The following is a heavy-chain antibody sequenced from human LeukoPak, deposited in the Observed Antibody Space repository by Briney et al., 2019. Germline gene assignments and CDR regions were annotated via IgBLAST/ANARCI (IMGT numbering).Heavy chain of an antibody. J-gene: IGHJ4*02. CDR1: GFRFSDYS. V-gene: IGHV3-48*01. CDR3: ARDYKYAFDN. D-gene: IGHD5-24*01. CDR2: IGISSGNT. Sequence: GGSLRLSCADSGFRFSDYSMNWVRQAPGKGLEWISYIGISSGNTNYADSVKGRFTISGDKAKNSLYLQMNSLRVEDTAVYYCARDYKYAFDNWGQGTLVTVSS.